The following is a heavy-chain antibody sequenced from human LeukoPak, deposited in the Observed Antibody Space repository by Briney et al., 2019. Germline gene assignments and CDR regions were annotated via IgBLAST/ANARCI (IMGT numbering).Heavy chain of an antibody. CDR2: IYTRGST. D-gene: IGHD3-10*01. CDR1: GGSISSYY. J-gene: IGHJ3*02. CDR3: ASFMVQGVIKLVDAFDI. V-gene: IGHV4-4*07. Sequence: SGTLSLTCTVSGGSISSYYWSWIRRPAGKGLEWIGRIYTRGSTNYNPSLKSRVTMSVDTSKNQFSLKLSSVTAADTAAYYCASFMVQGVIKLVDAFDIWGQGTMVTVSS.